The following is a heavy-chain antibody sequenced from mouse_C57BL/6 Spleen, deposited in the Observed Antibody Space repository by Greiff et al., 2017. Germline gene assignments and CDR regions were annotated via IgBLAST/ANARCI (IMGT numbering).Heavy chain of an antibody. V-gene: IGHV1-5*01. J-gene: IGHJ2*01. D-gene: IGHD1-1*01. CDR1: GYTFTSYW. Sequence: VQLQQSGTVLARPGASVKMSCKTSGYTFTSYWMHWVKQRPGQGLEWIGAIYPGNSDTSYNQKFKGKANLTAVTYASTAYMELSSLTNEDTAVYYCTRSFTTVIDYWGQGTTLTVSS. CDR2: IYPGNSDT. CDR3: TRSFTTVIDY.